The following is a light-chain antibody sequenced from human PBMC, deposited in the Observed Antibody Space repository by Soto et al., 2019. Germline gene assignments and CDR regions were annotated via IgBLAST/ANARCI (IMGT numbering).Light chain of an antibody. CDR3: QQYGRSPT. CDR2: RES. CDR1: QSVNNNY. J-gene: IGKJ1*01. V-gene: IGKV3-20*01. Sequence: EIVLTHSPCTLAFCPGERGSLSGRASQSVNNNYVAWYQQKPGQAPRLLIFRESSRATGIPDRLSGSGSGTDFPLTISRLEPEDFAVYYCQQYGRSPTVGPGTKVDIK.